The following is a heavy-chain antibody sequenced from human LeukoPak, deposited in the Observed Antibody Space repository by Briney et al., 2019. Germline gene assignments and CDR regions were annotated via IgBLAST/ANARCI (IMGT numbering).Heavy chain of an antibody. CDR1: GFTFSSYA. Sequence: GGSLRLSCAASGFTFSSYAVSWVRQAPGRGLEWVSAISGSGGGTYYADSVKGRFTISRDNSKNTLYLQMSSLSTEDTAVYYCAKTTTGYSSGRYPGWPVDYWGQGTLVSVSS. CDR2: ISGSGGGT. V-gene: IGHV3-23*01. J-gene: IGHJ4*02. D-gene: IGHD6-19*01. CDR3: AKTTTGYSSGRYPGWPVDY.